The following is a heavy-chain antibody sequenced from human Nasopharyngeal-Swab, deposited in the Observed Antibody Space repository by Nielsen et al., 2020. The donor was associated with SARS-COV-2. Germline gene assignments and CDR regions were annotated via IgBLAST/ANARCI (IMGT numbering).Heavy chain of an antibody. Sequence: ETLSLTCVASGFTFRDYWMSWVRQAPAKGLEWVASIKQDGSEKNYVGSVKGRFTISRDNAKNSLFLQMDSLRTEDTAFYYCARVGGRTSPMGSWGQGTLVTVSS. V-gene: IGHV3-7*01. CDR1: GFTFRDYW. CDR3: ARVGGRTSPMGS. CDR2: IKQDGSEK. D-gene: IGHD3-10*01. J-gene: IGHJ4*02.